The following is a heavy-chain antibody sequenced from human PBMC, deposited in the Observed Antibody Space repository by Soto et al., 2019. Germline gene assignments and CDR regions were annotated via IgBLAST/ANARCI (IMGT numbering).Heavy chain of an antibody. Sequence: QVPLVQSGAEVKKPGSSVKVSCKASGGTFSSYAISWVRQAPGQGLEWLGVIIPIFGTANYAQKFQGRVTIHADESTSTAYMERSSLRAENTAVYDCARDWRDLRVLEWCRTGMDVWGQGTTVTVSS. CDR2: IIPIFGTA. D-gene: IGHD3-3*01. CDR3: ARDWRDLRVLEWCRTGMDV. CDR1: GGTFSSYA. J-gene: IGHJ6*02. V-gene: IGHV1-69*01.